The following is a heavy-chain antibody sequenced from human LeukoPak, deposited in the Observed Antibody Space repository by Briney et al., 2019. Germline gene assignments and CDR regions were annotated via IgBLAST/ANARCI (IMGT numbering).Heavy chain of an antibody. D-gene: IGHD6-13*01. CDR3: ARGSAAGVDY. J-gene: IGHJ4*02. Sequence: YPSETLSLTCAVYGGSFSGYYWSWIRQPPGKGLEWIGEINHSGSTNYNPSLKSRVTISVDTSKNQFSLKLSSVTAADTAVYYCARGSAAGVDYWDQGTLVTVSS. V-gene: IGHV4-34*01. CDR2: INHSGST. CDR1: GGSFSGYY.